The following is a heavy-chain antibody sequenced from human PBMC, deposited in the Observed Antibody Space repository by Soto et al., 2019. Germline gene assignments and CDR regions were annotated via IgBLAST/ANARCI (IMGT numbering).Heavy chain of an antibody. CDR1: GFTFSSYW. Sequence: GGSLRLSCVVSGFTFSSYWMNWVRQAPGKGLEWVSSISSSSSYIYYADSVKGRFTISRDNAKNSLYLQMNSLRAEDTAVYYCARVRRYYDSSGYFLFDYWGQGTLVTVSS. CDR2: ISSSSSYI. V-gene: IGHV3-21*01. D-gene: IGHD3-22*01. J-gene: IGHJ4*02. CDR3: ARVRRYYDSSGYFLFDY.